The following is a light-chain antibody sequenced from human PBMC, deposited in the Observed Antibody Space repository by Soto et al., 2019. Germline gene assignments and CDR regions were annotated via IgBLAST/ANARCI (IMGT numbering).Light chain of an antibody. J-gene: IGKJ5*01. CDR3: HQRNK. CDR2: GAS. CDR1: ESVSSIY. V-gene: IGKV3D-20*02. Sequence: EIVLTQSPGTLSLSPGERATLSCRASESVSSIYVAWYQQKPGQAPTLLIYGASTRATGIPDRFSGSRSGTDFTLTISSLEPEDFAVYFCHQRNKFGQGTRLEIK.